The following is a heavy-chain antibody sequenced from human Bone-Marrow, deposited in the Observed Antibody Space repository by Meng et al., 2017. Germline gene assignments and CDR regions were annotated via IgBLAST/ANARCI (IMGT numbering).Heavy chain of an antibody. CDR3: ARGLRAARPLLFGY. J-gene: IGHJ4*02. Sequence: QVQLQQWGAGLLKPSETLSLTGAVYGGSFSGYYWSWIRQPPGKGLEWIGEINHSGSTNYNPSLKSRVTISVDTSKNQFSLKLSSVTAADTAVYYCARGLRAARPLLFGYWGQGTLVTVSS. D-gene: IGHD6-6*01. CDR1: GGSFSGYY. CDR2: INHSGST. V-gene: IGHV4-34*01.